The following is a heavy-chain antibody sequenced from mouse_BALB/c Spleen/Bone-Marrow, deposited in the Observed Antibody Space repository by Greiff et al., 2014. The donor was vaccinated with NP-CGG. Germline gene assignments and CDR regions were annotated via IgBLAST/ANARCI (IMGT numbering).Heavy chain of an antibody. CDR2: ISSYYGDA. CDR1: GYTFTDYA. J-gene: IGHJ4*01. V-gene: IGHV1-67*01. D-gene: IGHD2-14*01. Sequence: VMLVESGAELVRPGVSVKISCKGSGYTFTDYAVHWVKQSRTKSLEWIGLISSYYGDATYNQKFKGKATMTVDKSSSTAFLELARLTSEDSAIYYCARSGKVRNAMDYWGQGTSVTVSS. CDR3: ARSGKVRNAMDY.